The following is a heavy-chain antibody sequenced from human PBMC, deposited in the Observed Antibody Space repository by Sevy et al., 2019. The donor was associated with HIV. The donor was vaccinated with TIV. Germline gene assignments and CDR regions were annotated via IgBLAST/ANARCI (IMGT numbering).Heavy chain of an antibody. Sequence: GGSLRLSCAGSGFDVSNNYMSWVRQAPGKGLEWVSIIYSSGTTYYADSVKGRFTISRDKSKNTVYLQMSSLRADDTAFYXCARDYSRRPGWFDPWGQGTLVTVSS. CDR3: ARDYSRRPGWFDP. D-gene: IGHD6-13*01. CDR2: IYSSGTT. J-gene: IGHJ5*02. V-gene: IGHV3-53*01. CDR1: GFDVSNNY.